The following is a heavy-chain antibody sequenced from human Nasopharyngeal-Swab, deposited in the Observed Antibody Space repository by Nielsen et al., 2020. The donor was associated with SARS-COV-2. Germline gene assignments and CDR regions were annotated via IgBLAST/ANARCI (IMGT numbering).Heavy chain of an antibody. CDR3: ATGPPVAGHNWFDP. Sequence: ASVNVSCKVSGYTLTELSMHWVRQAPGKGLEWMGGFDPEDGETIYAQKFQGRVTMTEDTSTDTAYMELSSLRSADTAVYYCATGPPVAGHNWFDPWGQGTLVTVSS. CDR2: FDPEDGET. V-gene: IGHV1-24*01. D-gene: IGHD6-19*01. J-gene: IGHJ5*02. CDR1: GYTLTELS.